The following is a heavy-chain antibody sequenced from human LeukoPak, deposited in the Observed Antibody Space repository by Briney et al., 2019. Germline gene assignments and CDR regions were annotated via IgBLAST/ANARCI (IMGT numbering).Heavy chain of an antibody. CDR2: ISSSSTI. Sequence: PGRSLRLSCAASGFTFSSYSMDWVRQAPGKGLEWVSYISSSSTIYYADSVKGRFTISRDNAKNSLYLQMNSLRDEDTAVYYCARSMVRGGYAFDIWGQGTMVTVSS. D-gene: IGHD3-10*01. CDR1: GFTFSSYS. J-gene: IGHJ3*02. V-gene: IGHV3-48*02. CDR3: ARSMVRGGYAFDI.